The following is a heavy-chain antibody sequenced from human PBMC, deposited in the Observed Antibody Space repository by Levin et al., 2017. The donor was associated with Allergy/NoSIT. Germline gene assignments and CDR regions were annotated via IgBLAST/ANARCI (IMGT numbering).Heavy chain of an antibody. CDR1: GVTFNKYW. J-gene: IGHJ3*02. D-gene: IGHD3-16*01. CDR3: ANHLGEI. CDR2: IRQDGSEK. V-gene: IGHV3-7*05. Sequence: ETLSLTCVASGVTFNKYWMGWVRQAPGKGLEWVANIRQDGSEKYYVDSVEGRFTISRDNTKNSLYLQMNTLRVEDTAIYYCANHLGEIWGQGAMVTVSS.